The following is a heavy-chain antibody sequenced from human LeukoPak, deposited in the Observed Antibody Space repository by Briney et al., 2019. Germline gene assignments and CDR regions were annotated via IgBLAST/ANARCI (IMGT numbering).Heavy chain of an antibody. Sequence: GGSLRLSCAASGFTFSSYSMNWVRQAPGKGLEWVSSISSSSSYIYYADSVKGRFTISRDNAKNSLHLQMNSLRAEDTAVYYCARAKMGTGTANDYWGQGTLVTVSS. D-gene: IGHD5-24*01. CDR2: ISSSSSYI. J-gene: IGHJ4*02. V-gene: IGHV3-21*01. CDR1: GFTFSSYS. CDR3: ARAKMGTGTANDY.